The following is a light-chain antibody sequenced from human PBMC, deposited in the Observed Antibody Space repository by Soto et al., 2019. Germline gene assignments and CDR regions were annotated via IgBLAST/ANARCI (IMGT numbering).Light chain of an antibody. V-gene: IGKV3-11*01. CDR2: AAS. J-gene: IGKJ1*01. Sequence: EVVLTQSPATLSLSPGERATLSCRASQNVRAFLDWYQQKPGQAPRLLIYAASNRATGIPDRFSGSGSGTEFTLNLSSLEPEDFSGYYCPPHRPWPPWTVGQGTRVEIQ. CDR1: QNVRAF. CDR3: PPHRPWPPWT.